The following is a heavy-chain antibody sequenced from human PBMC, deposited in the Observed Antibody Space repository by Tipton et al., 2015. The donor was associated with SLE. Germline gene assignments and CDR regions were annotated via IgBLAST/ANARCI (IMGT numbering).Heavy chain of an antibody. J-gene: IGHJ6*02. Sequence: LRLSCTVSGGSLSGDTYYWSWIRQPPGKGLEWIGEVFRGGSTNYSPSLESRVTITVDMSKNQFSLRLISVTAADTAVYYCARGCSSSTCEPFYFFGMDVWGQGTTVTVSS. CDR2: VFRGGST. V-gene: IGHV4-39*07. CDR1: GGSLSGDTYY. D-gene: IGHD2-2*01. CDR3: ARGCSSSTCEPFYFFGMDV.